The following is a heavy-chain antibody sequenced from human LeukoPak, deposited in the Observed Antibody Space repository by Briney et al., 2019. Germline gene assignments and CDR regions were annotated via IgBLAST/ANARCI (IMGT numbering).Heavy chain of an antibody. CDR1: GFTFDDYT. CDR3: AKDAEVRFLEWLLPSFDY. D-gene: IGHD3-3*01. Sequence: SGGSLRLSCAASGFTFDDYTMHWVRQAPGKGLVWVSRINTDGSSTSYADSVKGRFTISRDNAKNTLYLQMNSLRAEDTAVYYCAKDAEVRFLEWLLPSFDYWGQGTLVTVSS. J-gene: IGHJ4*02. CDR2: INTDGSST. V-gene: IGHV3-74*01.